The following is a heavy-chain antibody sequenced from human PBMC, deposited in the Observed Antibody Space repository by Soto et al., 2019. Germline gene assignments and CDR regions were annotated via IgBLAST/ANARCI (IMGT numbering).Heavy chain of an antibody. Sequence: ASVKVSCKASGYTFTSYYMHWVRQAPGQGLEWMGIINPSGGSTSYAQKFQGRVTMTRDTSTSTVYMELSSLRSEDTAVYCCARSHRTYYFDYWGQGTLVTVSS. D-gene: IGHD1-1*01. J-gene: IGHJ4*02. CDR3: ARSHRTYYFDY. V-gene: IGHV1-46*01. CDR1: GYTFTSYY. CDR2: INPSGGST.